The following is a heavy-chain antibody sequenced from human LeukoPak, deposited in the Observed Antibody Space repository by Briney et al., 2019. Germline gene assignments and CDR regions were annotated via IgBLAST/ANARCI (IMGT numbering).Heavy chain of an antibody. D-gene: IGHD1-20*01. V-gene: IGHV3-7*03. CDR2: INEKGSEK. CDR3: ARDNWTDY. J-gene: IGHJ4*02. Sequence: GGSLRLSCAASGFTFSTYWMSWVRQAPRKGLEWVANINEKGSEKYYVDSVKGRFTFSRDNAQNSVYLQMNSLRGEDSAVYYCARDNWTDYWGQGTLVTVSS. CDR1: GFTFSTYW.